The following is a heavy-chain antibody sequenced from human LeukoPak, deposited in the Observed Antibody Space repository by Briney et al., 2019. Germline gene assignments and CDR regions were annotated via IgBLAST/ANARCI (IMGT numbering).Heavy chain of an antibody. Sequence: GGSLRLSCAASGLTFSSYWIHCVRQAPGKGMVCVSRINREGSSTTYADSVKGRFPISRDNSMDTLYLQMNGLRPEGTASYDCARDVRGRTGYDSSGRDTFDYWGQGTLVTVSS. CDR1: GLTFSSYW. CDR3: ARDVRGRTGYDSSGRDTFDY. J-gene: IGHJ4*02. D-gene: IGHD3-22*01. CDR2: INREGSST. V-gene: IGHV3-74*01.